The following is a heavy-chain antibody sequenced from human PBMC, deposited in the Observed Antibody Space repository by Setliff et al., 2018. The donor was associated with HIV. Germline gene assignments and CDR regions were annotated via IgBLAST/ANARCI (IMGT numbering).Heavy chain of an antibody. CDR2: INCASGRT. CDR3: ARGGYSGEFLDAFDI. Sequence: ASVKVSCKASGYIFSTHYIHWVRQAPGQRLEWMGIINCASGRTVYTEKIKGRLAMARDMSRTTVYMELTSLRTEDTAVYYCARGGYSGEFLDAFDIWGQGELVTVSS. D-gene: IGHD5-12*01. CDR1: GYIFSTHY. V-gene: IGHV1-46*01. J-gene: IGHJ3*02.